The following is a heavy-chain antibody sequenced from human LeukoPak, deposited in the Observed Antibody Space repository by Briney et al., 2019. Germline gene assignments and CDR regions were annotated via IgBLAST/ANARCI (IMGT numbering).Heavy chain of an antibody. Sequence: GGSLRLSCAASGFAFSTYWMYWVRQVAGKGLVWVSRIKPDGSDTDYADSVKGRFTISRDNAKNTLYLQMNSLRAEDTAVYYCARAGRLQYGDYVAFDYWGQGTLVTVSS. CDR3: ARAGRLQYGDYVAFDY. J-gene: IGHJ4*02. D-gene: IGHD4-17*01. CDR1: GFAFSTYW. CDR2: IKPDGSDT. V-gene: IGHV3-74*01.